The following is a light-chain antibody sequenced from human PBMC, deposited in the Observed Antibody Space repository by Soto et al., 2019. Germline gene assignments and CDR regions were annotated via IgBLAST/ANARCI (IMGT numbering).Light chain of an antibody. J-gene: IGKJ1*01. V-gene: IGKV3-20*01. CDR2: GAS. CDR3: QQYSSLWT. Sequence: EIVLTQSPGTLSLSPGERATLSCRASPSVSGSNLAWYQQKPGQAPRLVIYGASSRATGIPDRFSGSGSGTDFTLTISRLEPEDFAVYYCQQYSSLWTFGQGTKVDIK. CDR1: PSVSGSN.